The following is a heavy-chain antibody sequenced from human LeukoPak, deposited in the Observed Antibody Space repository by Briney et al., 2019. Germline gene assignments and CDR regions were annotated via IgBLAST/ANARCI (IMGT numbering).Heavy chain of an antibody. Sequence: ASVKVSCKASGYTFTSYYMHWVRQAPGQGLEWMGIINPSGGSTSYAQKFQGRVTMTRDTSISTAYMELSRLRSDDTAVYYCARGYGSYYMDVWGKGTTVTVSS. CDR1: GYTFTSYY. J-gene: IGHJ6*03. CDR2: INPSGGST. D-gene: IGHD3-10*01. V-gene: IGHV1-46*01. CDR3: ARGYGSYYMDV.